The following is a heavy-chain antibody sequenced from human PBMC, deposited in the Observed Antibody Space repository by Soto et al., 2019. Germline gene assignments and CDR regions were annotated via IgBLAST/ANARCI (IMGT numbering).Heavy chain of an antibody. D-gene: IGHD5-12*01. Sequence: QVQLVESGGGVVQPGRSLRLSCAASGFTFSSYGMHWVRQAPGKGLEWVAVIWYDGSNKYYADSVKGRFTISRDNSKNTLYLQMNSLRAEDTAVYYGGATDSGYDYYDYYGMDVWGQGTTVTVSS. CDR2: IWYDGSNK. CDR1: GFTFSSYG. J-gene: IGHJ6*02. V-gene: IGHV3-33*01. CDR3: GATDSGYDYYDYYGMDV.